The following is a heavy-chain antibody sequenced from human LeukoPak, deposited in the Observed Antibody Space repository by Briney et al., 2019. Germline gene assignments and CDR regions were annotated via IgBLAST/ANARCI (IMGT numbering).Heavy chain of an antibody. CDR2: IYHSGST. V-gene: IGHV4-38-2*02. J-gene: IGHJ3*02. D-gene: IGHD1-26*01. CDR3: ARESSIVGALGSDAFDI. Sequence: KPSETLSLTCTVSGYSISSGYYWGWIRQPPGKGLEWIGSIYHSGSTYYNPSLKSRVTISVDTSKNQFSLKLSSVTAADTAVYYCARESSIVGALGSDAFDIWGQGTMVTVSS. CDR1: GYSISSGYY.